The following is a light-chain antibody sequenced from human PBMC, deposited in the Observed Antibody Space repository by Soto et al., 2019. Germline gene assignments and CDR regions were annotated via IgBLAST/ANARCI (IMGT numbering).Light chain of an antibody. CDR1: SSDVGGYNY. Sequence: SLLTQPASVSGSPGQSITISCPGTSSDVGGYNYVSWYQQHPGKAPKLMIYDVSNRPSGVSNRFSGSKSGNTASLTISGLQAEDEADYYCSSYTSSSTGVFGTGTKVTVL. V-gene: IGLV2-14*01. CDR3: SSYTSSSTGV. J-gene: IGLJ1*01. CDR2: DVS.